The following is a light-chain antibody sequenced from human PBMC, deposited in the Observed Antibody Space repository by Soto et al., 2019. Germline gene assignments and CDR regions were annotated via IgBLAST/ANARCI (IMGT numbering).Light chain of an antibody. CDR1: QSVSSSY. Sequence: EIVLTQSPGTLSLSPGERATLSCRASQSVSSSYLAWYQQQPGQAPRLLIYGASSRATGMPDRFSGSGSGTDVTLTISSLEPEDFAVYYCQQYGSSPPITFGQGTRLEIK. CDR3: QQYGSSPPIT. J-gene: IGKJ5*01. CDR2: GAS. V-gene: IGKV3-20*01.